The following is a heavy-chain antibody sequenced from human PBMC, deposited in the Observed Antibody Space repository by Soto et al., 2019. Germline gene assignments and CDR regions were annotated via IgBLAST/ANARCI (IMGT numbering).Heavy chain of an antibody. V-gene: IGHV3-30-3*01. CDR3: ARDAPHYDFWRGYIGY. Sequence: QVQLVESGGGVVQPGRSLRLSCAASGFTFSSYAMHWVRQAPGKGLEWVAVISYDGSNKYYADSVKGRFTISRDNSKNTLYLQMNSLRAEDTAVYYCARDAPHYDFWRGYIGYWRQGTLVTVSS. CDR1: GFTFSSYA. J-gene: IGHJ4*02. CDR2: ISYDGSNK. D-gene: IGHD3-3*01.